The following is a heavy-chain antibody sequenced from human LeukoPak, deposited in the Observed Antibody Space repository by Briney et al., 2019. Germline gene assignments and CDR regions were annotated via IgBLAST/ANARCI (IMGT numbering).Heavy chain of an antibody. CDR3: ARELRYYGMDV. D-gene: IGHD2-21*01. CDR1: GFTFSSYA. Sequence: GRSLRLSCAASGFTFSSYAMHWVRQAPGKGLEWVAVISYDGSNKYYADSVKGRFTISRDNSKNTLYLQMNSLRAEDTAVYYCARELRYYGMDVWGQGTRSPSP. J-gene: IGHJ6*02. V-gene: IGHV3-30*04. CDR2: ISYDGSNK.